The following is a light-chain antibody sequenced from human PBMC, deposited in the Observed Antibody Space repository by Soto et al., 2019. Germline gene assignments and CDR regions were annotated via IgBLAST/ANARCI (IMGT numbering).Light chain of an antibody. V-gene: IGKV1-5*03. CDR2: KAS. J-gene: IGKJ1*01. CDR3: QHYNSYSEA. Sequence: DIQMTQSPSTLSGSVGDRVTITCRASQTISSWLAWYQQKPGKAPKLLIYKASTLKSGVPSRFSGSGSGTELTLNISSMQPDDFATYYCQHYNSYSEAFGQWTKVDIK. CDR1: QTISSW.